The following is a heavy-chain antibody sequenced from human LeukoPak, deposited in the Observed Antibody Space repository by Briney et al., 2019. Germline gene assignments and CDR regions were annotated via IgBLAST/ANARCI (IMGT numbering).Heavy chain of an antibody. CDR2: IIYDGSSK. V-gene: IGHV3-30*04. Sequence: GGSLRLSCAASGFDFSSYAMHWVRQAPGKGLEWMAVIIYDGSSKNYADSVKGRFTISRDNSRNTLYMKMNSLRVEDTAVYYCAIGVGETLSGWTLDYWGHGTLVAVSS. D-gene: IGHD6-19*01. J-gene: IGHJ4*01. CDR3: AIGVGETLSGWTLDY. CDR1: GFDFSSYA.